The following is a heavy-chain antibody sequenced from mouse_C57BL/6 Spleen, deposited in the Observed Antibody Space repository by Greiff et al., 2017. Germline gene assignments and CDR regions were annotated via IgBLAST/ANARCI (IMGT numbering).Heavy chain of an antibody. V-gene: IGHV14-4*01. CDR1: GFNIKDDY. Sequence: VQLQQSGAELVRPGASVKLSCTASGFNIKDDYMHWVKQRPEQGLEWIGWIDPENGDTEYASKFQGKATITADTSSNTAYLQLSSLTSEDTAVXYCTGAYYFDYWGQGTTLTVSS. CDR3: TGAYYFDY. CDR2: IDPENGDT. J-gene: IGHJ2*01. D-gene: IGHD3-1*01.